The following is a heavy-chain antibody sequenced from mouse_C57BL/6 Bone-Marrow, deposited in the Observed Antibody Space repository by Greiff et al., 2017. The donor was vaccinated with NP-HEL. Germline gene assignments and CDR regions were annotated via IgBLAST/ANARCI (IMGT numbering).Heavy chain of an antibody. CDR3: ARDWHYYGSSGPY. D-gene: IGHD1-1*01. CDR1: GYTFTSYW. CDR2: IDPSDSYT. V-gene: IGHV1-50*01. Sequence: VQLQQPGAELVKPGASVKLSCKASGYTFTSYWMQWVNQRPGQGLEWIGEIDPSDSYTNYNQKFKGKATLTVDTSSSTAYMQLSSLTSEDSAVYYCARDWHYYGSSGPYWGQGTLVTVSA. J-gene: IGHJ3*01.